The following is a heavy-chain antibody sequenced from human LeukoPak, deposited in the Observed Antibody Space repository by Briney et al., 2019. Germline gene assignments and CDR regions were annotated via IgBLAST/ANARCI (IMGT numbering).Heavy chain of an antibody. J-gene: IGHJ4*02. D-gene: IGHD6-19*01. Sequence: GGSLRLSCTASGFTFGDYAMSWVRQAPGKGLEWVGFIRSKAYGGTTEYAASVKGRFTISGDDSKSIAYLQMNSLKTEDTAVYYCTIAVAGSNWGQGTLVTVSS. CDR2: IRSKAYGGTT. CDR1: GFTFGDYA. CDR3: TIAVAGSN. V-gene: IGHV3-49*04.